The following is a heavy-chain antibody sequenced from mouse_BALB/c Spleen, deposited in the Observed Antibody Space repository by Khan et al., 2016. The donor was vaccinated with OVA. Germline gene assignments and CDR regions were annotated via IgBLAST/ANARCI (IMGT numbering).Heavy chain of an antibody. CDR2: ILPGSGRT. J-gene: IGHJ3*01. CDR3: ARGNNDGSSSEFGY. Sequence: QIQLVQSGAELMKPGASVKISCKATGYTFSSYWIEWVKQRPGHGLEWIGEILPGSGRTNYNEKFKGKATFTADTSSNTAYMQLRSLTSEDSAVYSCARGNNDGSSSEFGYWGQGTLVTVSA. V-gene: IGHV1-9*01. D-gene: IGHD1-1*01. CDR1: GYTFSSYW.